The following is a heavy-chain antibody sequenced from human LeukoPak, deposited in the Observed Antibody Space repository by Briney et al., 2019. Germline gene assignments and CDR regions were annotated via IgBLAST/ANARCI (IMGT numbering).Heavy chain of an antibody. V-gene: IGHV1-8*02. CDR1: GYTFTGYY. J-gene: IGHJ4*02. D-gene: IGHD3-22*01. CDR2: MNPNSGNT. CDR3: ARVYYYDSSGYYYDY. Sequence: ASVKVSCKASGYTFTGYYMHWVRQAPGQGLEWMGWMNPNSGNTGYAQKFQGRVTMTRNTSISTAYMELSSLRSEDTAVYYCARVYYYDSSGYYYDYWGQGTLVTVSS.